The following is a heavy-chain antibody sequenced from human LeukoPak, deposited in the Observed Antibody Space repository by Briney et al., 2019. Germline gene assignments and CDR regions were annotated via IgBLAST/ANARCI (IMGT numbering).Heavy chain of an antibody. D-gene: IGHD3-10*01. Sequence: ASVKASCKASGYTFTTYSIHWVRQAPGQGLEWMGLINPSGGSTSYAPKFQGRVTMTRDTSTSTVYMGLSSLGAEDTAVYYCATAARYGSGVNNYFDYWGQGTLVTVSS. CDR3: ATAARYGSGVNNYFDY. J-gene: IGHJ4*02. V-gene: IGHV1-46*01. CDR2: INPSGGST. CDR1: GYTFTTYS.